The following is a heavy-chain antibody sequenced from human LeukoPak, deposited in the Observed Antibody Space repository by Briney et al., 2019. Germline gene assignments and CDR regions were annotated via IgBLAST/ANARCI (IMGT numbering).Heavy chain of an antibody. CDR1: GFTFSSFS. D-gene: IGHD2-2*03. CDR2: ISSSGSTI. V-gene: IGHV3-48*01. Sequence: PGGSLRLSCAASGFTFSSFSMNWVRQAPGKGLEWVSYISSSGSTIHYADSVKGRFTISRDNAKKSLYLQMNSLRAEDTAVYYWWGDTRWLGFWGQGNPVTVSS. CDR3: WGDTRWLGF. J-gene: IGHJ4*02.